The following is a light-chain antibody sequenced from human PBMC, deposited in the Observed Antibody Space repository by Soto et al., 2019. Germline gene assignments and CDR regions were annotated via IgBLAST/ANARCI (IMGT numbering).Light chain of an antibody. CDR2: DAS. V-gene: IGKV1-39*01. CDR3: QQGHSLPWT. Sequence: DIQMTQSPSSLSASVGDRVTMTCRASRGFIGYLNWYHLKPGKAPQLLIYDASNLQSGVPSRFSGSGSGTDFTLTISSLQPEDFASYYCQQGHSLPWTFGQGTKVEIK. J-gene: IGKJ1*01. CDR1: RGFIGY.